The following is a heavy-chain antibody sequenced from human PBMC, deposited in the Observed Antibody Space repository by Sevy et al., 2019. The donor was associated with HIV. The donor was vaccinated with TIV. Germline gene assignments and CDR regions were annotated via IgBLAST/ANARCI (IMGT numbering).Heavy chain of an antibody. V-gene: IGHV3-21*01. Sequence: GGSLRLSCAASGFTFSSYTMNWVRQAPGKGLEWVSSISGSSGYIYYADSMKGGFTISRDNAKNSRYLQMNSLRAEDTAVYYCATDPGYYDSSIYYYYFDYWGQGTLVTVSS. CDR1: GFTFSSYT. D-gene: IGHD3-22*01. CDR3: ATDPGYYDSSIYYYYFDY. J-gene: IGHJ4*02. CDR2: ISGSSGYI.